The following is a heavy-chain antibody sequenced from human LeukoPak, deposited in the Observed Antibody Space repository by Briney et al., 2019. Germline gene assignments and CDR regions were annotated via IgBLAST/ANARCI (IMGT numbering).Heavy chain of an antibody. CDR2: INPNSGGT. D-gene: IGHD5-12*01. J-gene: IGHJ5*02. V-gene: IGHV1-2*02. CDR1: GYTFTGYY. Sequence: ASVKVSCKASGYTFTGYYMHWVRQAPGQGLEWMGWINPNSGGTSYAQKFQGRVTMTRDTSISTAYMELSRLRSDDTAVYYCASGERGYSGYDGSWFDPWGQGTLVTVSS. CDR3: ASGERGYSGYDGSWFDP.